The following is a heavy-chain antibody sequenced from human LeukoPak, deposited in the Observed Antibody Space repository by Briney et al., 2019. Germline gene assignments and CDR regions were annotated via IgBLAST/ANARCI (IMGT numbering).Heavy chain of an antibody. CDR3: ARDTYYYYYMDV. J-gene: IGHJ6*03. V-gene: IGHV4-4*07. Sequence: SETLSLTCTVSSGSISSYYWSWIRQPAGKGLEWIGRIYTSGSTNYNPSLKSRVTMSVDTSKNNFSLKLISVTAADTAVYYCARDTYYYYYMDVWGKGTTVTVSS. CDR1: SGSISSYY. CDR2: IYTSGST.